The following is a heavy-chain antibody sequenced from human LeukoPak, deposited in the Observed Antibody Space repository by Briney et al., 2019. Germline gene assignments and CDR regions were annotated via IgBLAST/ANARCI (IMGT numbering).Heavy chain of an antibody. J-gene: IGHJ4*02. CDR1: GFILRSNA. CDR2: VSGSGGDT. Sequence: GGSLRLSCAASGFILRSNAMGWVRQAPGKGLEWVSAVSGSGGDTFYADSVKGRFTISRDNSKNTLYLQMNSLRVEDTAVYYCAKDHRRWALDYWGQGILVTVSS. V-gene: IGHV3-23*01. D-gene: IGHD6-13*01. CDR3: AKDHRRWALDY.